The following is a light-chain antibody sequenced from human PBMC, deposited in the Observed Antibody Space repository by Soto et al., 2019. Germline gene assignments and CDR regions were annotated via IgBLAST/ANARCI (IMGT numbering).Light chain of an antibody. CDR1: ETINNY. J-gene: IGKJ1*01. CDR2: AAS. CDR3: QQSYTTPRT. V-gene: IGKV1-39*01. Sequence: DIRMTQSPSSLSVSVGDGVAITCRASETINNYLNWYQQKPGRAPKLLIYAASTLQSGVPSRFSGSGSGTDFTLTISSLQPEDFATYSCQQSYTTPRTFGLGTKVDIK.